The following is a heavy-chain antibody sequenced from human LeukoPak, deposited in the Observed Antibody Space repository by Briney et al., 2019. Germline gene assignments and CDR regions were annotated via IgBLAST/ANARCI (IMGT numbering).Heavy chain of an antibody. D-gene: IGHD2-15*01. CDR3: ARGAPGSYCSGGSCPYFDY. J-gene: IGHJ4*02. CDR1: GFTFRTFG. Sequence: GGSLRLSCAASGFTFRTFGMHWVRQAPGKGLEWVAFIRYDGADKFYADSVKGRFTISRDNSKNTAYLQMNSLRAEDTAVYYCARGAPGSYCSGGSCPYFDYWGQGTLVSVSS. V-gene: IGHV3-30*02. CDR2: IRYDGADK.